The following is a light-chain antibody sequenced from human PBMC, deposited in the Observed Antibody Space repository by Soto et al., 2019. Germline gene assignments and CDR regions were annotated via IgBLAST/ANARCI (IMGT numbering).Light chain of an antibody. J-gene: IGLJ2*01. CDR2: EVS. CDR1: SSDVGGYNY. V-gene: IGLV2-14*01. CDR3: SSYTSCSTVV. Sequence: QSVLTQPASVSGSPGQSITISCTGTSSDVGGYNYVSWYQQHPGKAPKLMIYEVSNRPSGVSNRFSGSKSGNTASLTISGLQAEDEADYYCSSYTSCSTVVFGGG.